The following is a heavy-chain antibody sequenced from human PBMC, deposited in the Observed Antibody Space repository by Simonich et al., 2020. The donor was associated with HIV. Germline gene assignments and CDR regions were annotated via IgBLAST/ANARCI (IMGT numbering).Heavy chain of an antibody. J-gene: IGHJ4*02. CDR3: ARGAFDGYYFDY. D-gene: IGHD6-25*01. Sequence: QVQLVQSGAEVKKPGASVKVSCKASVYTFSSYGINWVRQAPGQGLEWMGWISPYNAKTDYSQKFSGRVTRTTDTSTNTTYMDLSSLRSDDTAMYYCARGAFDGYYFDYWGQGTLVTVSS. V-gene: IGHV1-18*01. CDR2: ISPYNAKT. CDR1: VYTFSSYG.